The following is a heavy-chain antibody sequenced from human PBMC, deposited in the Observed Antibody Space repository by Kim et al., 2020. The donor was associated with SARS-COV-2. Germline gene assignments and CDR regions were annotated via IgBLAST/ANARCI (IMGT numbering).Heavy chain of an antibody. V-gene: IGHV3-48*03. CDR3: ARETYYYDSSGYFP. D-gene: IGHD3-22*01. J-gene: IGHJ5*02. CDR2: ISSSGSTI. CDR1: GFTFSSYE. Sequence: GGSLRLSCAASGFTFSSYEMNWVRQAPGKGLEWVSYISSSGSTIYYADSVKGRFTISRDNANNSLYLQMNSLRAEDTAVYYCARETYYYDSSGYFPWGQGTLVTVSS.